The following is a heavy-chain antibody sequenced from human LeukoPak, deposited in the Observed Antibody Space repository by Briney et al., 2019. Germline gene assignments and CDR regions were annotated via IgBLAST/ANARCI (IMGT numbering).Heavy chain of an antibody. V-gene: IGHV3-7*01. CDR1: GFTFSSYW. CDR3: ARETNTFYYYYYYMDV. Sequence: GGSLRLSCAASGFTFSSYWMSWVRQAPGKGLEWVANIKQDGSEKYYVDSVKGRFTISRDNAKNSLYLQMNSLRAEDTAVYYCARETNTFYYYYYYMDVWGKGTTVTVSS. D-gene: IGHD2-8*01. J-gene: IGHJ6*03. CDR2: IKQDGSEK.